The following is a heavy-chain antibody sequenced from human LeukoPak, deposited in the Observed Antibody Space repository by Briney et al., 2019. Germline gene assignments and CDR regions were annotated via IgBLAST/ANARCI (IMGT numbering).Heavy chain of an antibody. J-gene: IGHJ5*02. V-gene: IGHV4-59*01. D-gene: IGHD3-10*01. CDR2: IYYSGST. Sequence: SETLSLTCTVSGGSISSYYWSWIRQPPGKGLEWIGYIYYSGSTNYNPSLKSRVTISVDTSKNQFSLKLSSVTAADTAVYYCAREVKGVRGAPNWFDPWGQGTLVTVSS. CDR1: GGSISSYY. CDR3: AREVKGVRGAPNWFDP.